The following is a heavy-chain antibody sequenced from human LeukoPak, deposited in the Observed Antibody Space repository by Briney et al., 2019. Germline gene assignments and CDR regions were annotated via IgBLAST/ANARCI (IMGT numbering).Heavy chain of an antibody. V-gene: IGHV1-69*13. CDR2: IIPTFGTA. Sequence: SVKVSCKASGGTFSSYAISWVRQAPGQGLEWMGGIIPTFGTANYAQKFQGRVTITADESTSTAYMELSSLRSEDTAVYYCARGGITIFPNAFDIWGQGTMVTVSS. CDR1: GGTFSSYA. CDR3: ARGGITIFPNAFDI. J-gene: IGHJ3*02. D-gene: IGHD3-3*01.